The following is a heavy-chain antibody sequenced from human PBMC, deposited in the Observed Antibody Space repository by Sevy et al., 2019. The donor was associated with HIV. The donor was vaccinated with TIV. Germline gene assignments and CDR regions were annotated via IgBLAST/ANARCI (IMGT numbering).Heavy chain of an antibody. Sequence: GRSLRLSCAASGFTFSSYGMHWVRQAPGKGLEWVAVISYDGSNKYYADSVKGRFTISRDNSKNTLYLQMNSLRAEDTAVYYCAKDTTTVSYYGSGSYVDYWGQGTLVTVSS. D-gene: IGHD3-10*01. V-gene: IGHV3-30*18. CDR1: GFTFSSYG. CDR2: ISYDGSNK. J-gene: IGHJ4*02. CDR3: AKDTTTVSYYGSGSYVDY.